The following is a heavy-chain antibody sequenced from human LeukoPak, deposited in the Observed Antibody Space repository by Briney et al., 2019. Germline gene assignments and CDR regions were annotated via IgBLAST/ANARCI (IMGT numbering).Heavy chain of an antibody. V-gene: IGHV1-69*13. CDR1: GGTFSSYA. Sequence: SVKASCKASGGTFSSYAISWVRQAPGQGLEWMGGIIPIFGTANYAQKFQGRVTITADESTSTAYMELSSLRSEDTAVYYCARSRITMIVVAPLGDWGQGTLVTVSS. CDR3: ARSRITMIVVAPLGD. J-gene: IGHJ4*02. D-gene: IGHD3-22*01. CDR2: IIPIFGTA.